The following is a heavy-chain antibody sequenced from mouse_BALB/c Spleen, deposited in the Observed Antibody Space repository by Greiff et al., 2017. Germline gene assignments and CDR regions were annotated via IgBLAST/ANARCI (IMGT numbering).Heavy chain of an antibody. Sequence: EVKLVESGGDLVKPGGSLKLSCAASGFTFSSYGMPWVRQTPDKRLEWVATISSGGSYTYYPDSVMGRFTISRDNAKNTLYLQMSSLKSEDTAMYYCARHDGSSYYAMDYWGQGTSVTVSS. CDR2: ISSGGSYT. D-gene: IGHD1-1*01. J-gene: IGHJ4*01. CDR1: GFTFSSYG. CDR3: ARHDGSSYYAMDY. V-gene: IGHV5-6*01.